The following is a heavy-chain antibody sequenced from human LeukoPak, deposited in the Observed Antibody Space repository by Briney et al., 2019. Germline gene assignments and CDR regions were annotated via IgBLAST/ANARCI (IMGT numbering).Heavy chain of an antibody. CDR3: AKEYSSGWYSCDY. CDR1: GFTFSSYA. Sequence: SGGSLRLSCAASGFTFSSYAMHWVRQAPGKGLEYVSAISSNGGSTYYANSVKGRFTISRDNSKNTLYLQMGSPRAEDTAVYYCAKEYSSGWYSCDYWGQGTLVTVSS. J-gene: IGHJ4*02. V-gene: IGHV3-64*01. D-gene: IGHD6-19*01. CDR2: ISSNGGST.